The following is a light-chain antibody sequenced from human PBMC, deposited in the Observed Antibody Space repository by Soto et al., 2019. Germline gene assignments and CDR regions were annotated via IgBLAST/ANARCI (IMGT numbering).Light chain of an antibody. CDR1: QDISTY. CDR2: GAS. V-gene: IGKV1-5*01. J-gene: IGKJ5*01. Sequence: RLTQSPSRLSASVGDTVTISRRASQDISTYLVWYQQKPGKAPTLLIFGASSLHNGVPPRFAGSGSGSEFTLTINRLQPDDFATYYCQHYTLYSAPFGQGTRV. CDR3: QHYTLYSAP.